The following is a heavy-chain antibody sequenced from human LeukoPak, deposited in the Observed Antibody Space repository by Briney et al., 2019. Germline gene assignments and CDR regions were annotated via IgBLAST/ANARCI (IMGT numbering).Heavy chain of an antibody. CDR1: GGSISSSSYY. J-gene: IGHJ4*02. CDR2: IYYSGST. Sequence: PSETLSLTCTVSGGSISSSSYYWGWIRQPPGKGLEWIGSIYYSGSTYYNPSLKSRVTISADTSKSQFSLKLSSVTAADTAVYYCARGNRRLAYYGSGSRLPFDHWGQGTLVTVSS. CDR3: ARGNRRLAYYGSGSRLPFDH. V-gene: IGHV4-39*07. D-gene: IGHD3-10*01.